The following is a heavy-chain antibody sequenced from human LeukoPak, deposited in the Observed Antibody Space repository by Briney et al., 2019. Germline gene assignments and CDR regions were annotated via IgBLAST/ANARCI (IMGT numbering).Heavy chain of an antibody. CDR1: RYTFTHYY. CDR2: INPTGGST. CDR3: VREGSSGY. D-gene: IGHD6-19*01. V-gene: IGHV1-46*01. Sequence: ASVKVSCKASRYTFTHYYMHWLRQAPGQGLEWMGTINPTGGSTNYAQTFQGRVTMTRDTSTSTVYMDLSSLRSEDTAVYYCVREGSSGYWGQGTLITVST. J-gene: IGHJ4*02.